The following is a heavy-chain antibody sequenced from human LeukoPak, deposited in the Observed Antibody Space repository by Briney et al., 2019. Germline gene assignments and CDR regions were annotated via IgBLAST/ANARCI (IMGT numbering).Heavy chain of an antibody. Sequence: ASVKVSCKASGGTFSSYAISWVRQAPGQGLEWMGGIVPIFGTANYAQKFQGRVTITADESTSTAYMELSSLRSEDTAVYYCARGRAMVRGVIRSALDYWGQGTLVTVSS. J-gene: IGHJ4*02. CDR1: GGTFSSYA. V-gene: IGHV1-69*01. CDR3: ARGRAMVRGVIRSALDY. CDR2: IVPIFGTA. D-gene: IGHD3-10*01.